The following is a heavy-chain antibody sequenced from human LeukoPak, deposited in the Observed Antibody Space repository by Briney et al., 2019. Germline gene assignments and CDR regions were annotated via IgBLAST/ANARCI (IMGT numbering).Heavy chain of an antibody. CDR1: GFTFDSYN. D-gene: IGHD3-3*01. CDR2: ISSSGNTI. Sequence: GGSLRLTCAASGFTFDSYNMYWVRQAPGKGLELVSHISSSGNTIYYIDSVKGRFTISRDYAKRSLYLQMNNLRADDTAVYYCARRRTLFGVAVIYYMDVWGRGTTVTVSS. V-gene: IGHV3-48*01. CDR3: ARRRTLFGVAVIYYMDV. J-gene: IGHJ6*03.